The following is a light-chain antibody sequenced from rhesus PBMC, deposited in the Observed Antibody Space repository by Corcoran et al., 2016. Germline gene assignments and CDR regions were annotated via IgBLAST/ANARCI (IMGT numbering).Light chain of an antibody. J-gene: IGKJ1*01. V-gene: IGKV1-19*01. CDR2: VAS. CDR1: QHIHSW. Sequence: DIQMTQSPSSLSASVGDTVTITCRASQHIHSWLDWYQQKPGKAPTPLIYVASSLKSGGTSRFSGSGSGTDYTLTISSLQPEDFANYYCQQYDDLPWTFGQGTKVEIK. CDR3: QQYDDLPWT.